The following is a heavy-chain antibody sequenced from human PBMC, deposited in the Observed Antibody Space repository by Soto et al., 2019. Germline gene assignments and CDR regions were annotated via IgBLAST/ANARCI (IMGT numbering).Heavy chain of an antibody. Sequence: GGSLRLSCAASGFTFSSYGMHWVRQAPGKGLEWVAVISYDGSNKYYADSMRGRFTISRVNSENTIFLQMNSLRVEDSAVYFCAKASGGGWPYYFDSWGQGTLVTVSS. V-gene: IGHV3-30*18. J-gene: IGHJ4*02. CDR1: GFTFSSYG. CDR3: AKASGGGWPYYFDS. CDR2: ISYDGSNK. D-gene: IGHD2-15*01.